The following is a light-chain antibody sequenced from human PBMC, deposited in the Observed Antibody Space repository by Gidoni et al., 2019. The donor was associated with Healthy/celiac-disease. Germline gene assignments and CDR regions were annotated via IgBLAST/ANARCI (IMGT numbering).Light chain of an antibody. CDR3: QQYNNWPLT. Sequence: EILMTHSPATLPVSPGERATLSCRASQSVSSNLAWYQQKPGQAPRLLIYGASTRATGIPARFSGSGSGTEFTLTIRSLQSEDFEVYYCQQYNNWPLTFGQGTKVEIK. CDR2: GAS. V-gene: IGKV3-15*01. J-gene: IGKJ1*01. CDR1: QSVSSN.